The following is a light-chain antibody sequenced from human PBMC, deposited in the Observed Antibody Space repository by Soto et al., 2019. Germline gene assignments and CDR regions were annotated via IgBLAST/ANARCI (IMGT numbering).Light chain of an antibody. V-gene: IGKV3-20*01. CDR3: QQYGTSPRT. J-gene: IGKJ1*01. CDR2: DAS. CDR1: QSVSSGY. Sequence: EIVLTQSPGTLSLSPGERATLSCRASQSVSSGYLAWYQQKADQAPRLLIYDASSRATGIPDRFSGSGSGTDFTLTIVRLEPEDFAVYYCQQYGTSPRTFGQGTKVEFK.